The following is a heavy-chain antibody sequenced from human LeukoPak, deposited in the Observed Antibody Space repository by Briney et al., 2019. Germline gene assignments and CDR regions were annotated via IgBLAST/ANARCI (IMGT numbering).Heavy chain of an antibody. CDR3: ARAIVFCSGGSCYSDAFDI. D-gene: IGHD2-15*01. CDR2: IRSSSSTI. CDR1: GFTFSSYS. J-gene: IGHJ3*02. V-gene: IGHV3-48*02. Sequence: PGGSLRLSCAASGFTFSSYSMNWVRQAPGKGLEWVSYIRSSSSTIYYADSVKGRFTISRDNAKNSLYLQMNSLRDEDTAVYYCARAIVFCSGGSCYSDAFDIWGQGTMVTVSS.